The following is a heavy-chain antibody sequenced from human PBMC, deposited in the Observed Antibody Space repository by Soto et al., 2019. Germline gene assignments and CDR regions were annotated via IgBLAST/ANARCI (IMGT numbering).Heavy chain of an antibody. J-gene: IGHJ4*02. Sequence: QVQLVQSGAEVKKPGSSVKVSCKTSGYTFTNYDINWGRQAPGQGLELMGWMNPNSGNAGYEQQLQGSVSMTRNSAISTAYMELSGLRSEASGMYFCADWGQSPASGPHFAFWGQGTLVTVSS. D-gene: IGHD7-27*01. CDR1: GYTFTNYD. CDR2: MNPNSGNA. CDR3: ADWGQSPASGPHFAF. V-gene: IGHV1-8*01.